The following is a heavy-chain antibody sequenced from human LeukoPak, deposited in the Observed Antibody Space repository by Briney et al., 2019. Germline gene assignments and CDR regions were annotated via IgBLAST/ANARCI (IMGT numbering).Heavy chain of an antibody. J-gene: IGHJ4*02. CDR1: GYTFTGYY. D-gene: IGHD1-7*01. CDR2: INPNSGGT. V-gene: IGHV1-2*02. Sequence: GASVKVSCKASGYTFTGYYMHWVRQAPGQGLEWMGWINPNSGGTNYAQKFQGRVTMTGDTSISTAYMELSRLRSDDTAVYYCARDLGITTGATYFDYWGQGTLVTVSS. CDR3: ARDLGITTGATYFDY.